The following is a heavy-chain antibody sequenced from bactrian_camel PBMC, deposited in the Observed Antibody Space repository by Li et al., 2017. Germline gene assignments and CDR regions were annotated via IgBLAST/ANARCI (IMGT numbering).Heavy chain of an antibody. J-gene: IGHJ6*01. V-gene: IGHV3-2*01. CDR3: VTDLARTADFGY. CDR1: GLTFSKLS. Sequence: VQLVESGGGLVQEGSSLRLSCAASGLTFSKLSMTWVRQAPGKGLEWVSSIYTDGSNAWYADSVKGRFTISRHNAENTVSLQMSSLKSEDAARYYCVTDLARTADFGYWGQGTQVTVS. CDR2: IYTDGSNA.